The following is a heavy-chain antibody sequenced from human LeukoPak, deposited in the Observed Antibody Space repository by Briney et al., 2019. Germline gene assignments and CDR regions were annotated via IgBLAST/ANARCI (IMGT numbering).Heavy chain of an antibody. J-gene: IGHJ4*02. CDR3: AKKGEYYGSGSYYRVLDY. Sequence: GGSLRLSCAASGFTFSSYAMSWVRQAPGKGLEWVSAISGSGGSTYYADSVKGRFTISRDNSKNTLYLQMNSLRAEDTAVYYCAKKGEYYGSGSYYRVLDYWGQGTLVTVSS. CDR1: GFTFSSYA. CDR2: ISGSGGST. V-gene: IGHV3-23*01. D-gene: IGHD3-10*01.